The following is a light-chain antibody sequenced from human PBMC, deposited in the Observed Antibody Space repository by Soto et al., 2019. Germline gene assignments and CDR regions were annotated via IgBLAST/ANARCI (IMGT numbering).Light chain of an antibody. V-gene: IGKV3-20*01. CDR3: QQYGSSPLLT. CDR1: QSVSSSY. CDR2: GAS. J-gene: IGKJ4*01. Sequence: EIVLTQSPGTLSLSPGERATLSCRASQSVSSSYLAWYQQKPGQAPRLLIYGASSRATGIPDRFSGSGSGTDFPLTISRLEPEYLAVYYCQQYGSSPLLTFGGGTQVEIQ.